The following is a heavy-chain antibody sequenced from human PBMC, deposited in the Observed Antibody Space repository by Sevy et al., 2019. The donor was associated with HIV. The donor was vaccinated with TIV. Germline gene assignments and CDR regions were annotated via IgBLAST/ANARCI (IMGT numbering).Heavy chain of an antibody. Sequence: ASVKVSCKASGGTFSSYAISWVRQAPGQGLEWMGGIIPILGIANYAQKFQGRVTITADKSTSTAYMELSSLRSEDTAVYYCARDSSSRYYYYYMDVWGKGTTVTVSS. V-gene: IGHV1-69*10. D-gene: IGHD6-6*01. CDR3: ARDSSSRYYYYYMDV. CDR2: IIPILGIA. CDR1: GGTFSSYA. J-gene: IGHJ6*03.